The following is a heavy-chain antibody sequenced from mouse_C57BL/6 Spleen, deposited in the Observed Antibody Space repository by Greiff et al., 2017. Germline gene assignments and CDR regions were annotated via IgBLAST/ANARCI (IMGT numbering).Heavy chain of an antibody. CDR1: GYTFTDYN. V-gene: IGHV1-18*01. J-gene: IGHJ2*01. CDR2: INPNNGGT. D-gene: IGHD1-1*01. Sequence: VQLQQSGPELVKPGASVKIPCKASGYTFTDYNMDWVKQSHGKSLEWIGDINPNNGGTIYNQKFKGKATLTVDKSSSTAYMELRSLTSEDTAVYDCARRATTVVREYFDYWGQGTTLTVSS. CDR3: ARRATTVVREYFDY.